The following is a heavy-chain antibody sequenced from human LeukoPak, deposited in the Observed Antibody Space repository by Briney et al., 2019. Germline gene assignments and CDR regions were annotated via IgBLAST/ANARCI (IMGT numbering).Heavy chain of an antibody. CDR2: IRYDGTNK. Sequence: GESLKISCAASGFTFSGYGMYWVRQAPGKGLEWVSFIRYDGTNKYYVDSVKGRFTITRDNSKSTVYLQMNSLRAEDTAVYYCAKDQLYGSGSYSYYYYYMDVWGKGTTVTVSS. J-gene: IGHJ6*03. CDR3: AKDQLYGSGSYSYYYYYMDV. D-gene: IGHD3-10*01. CDR1: GFTFSGYG. V-gene: IGHV3-30*02.